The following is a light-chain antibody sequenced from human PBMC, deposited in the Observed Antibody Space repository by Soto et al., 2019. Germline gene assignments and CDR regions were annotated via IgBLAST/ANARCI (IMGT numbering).Light chain of an antibody. V-gene: IGKV3-20*01. CDR3: QEYGSSPLT. J-gene: IGKJ4*01. Sequence: EKVLTQSPGTLSLSPGERATLSCRASQSVSSSYLAWYQQKPGQAPRLLIYGASSRATGIPDRFSGSGSGTDFTLTISRLEPEEFAVYYCQEYGSSPLTFGGGTKVEIK. CDR1: QSVSSSY. CDR2: GAS.